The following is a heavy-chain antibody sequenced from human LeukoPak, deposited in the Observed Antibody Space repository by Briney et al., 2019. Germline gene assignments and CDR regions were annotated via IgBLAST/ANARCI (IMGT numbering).Heavy chain of an antibody. J-gene: IGHJ4*03. Sequence: KPSETLSLTCTVSGGSISSYYWNWIRQPAGKALEWIGRLHTSEKTTYNPSLQSRVTMSLDTSKNQFSLQLTSVTAADTAVYYCTKDRNYSPRFPFYFDDWGHGILVLVSS. D-gene: IGHD1-26*01. CDR2: LHTSEKT. CDR1: GGSISSYY. V-gene: IGHV4-4*07. CDR3: TKDRNYSPRFPFYFDD.